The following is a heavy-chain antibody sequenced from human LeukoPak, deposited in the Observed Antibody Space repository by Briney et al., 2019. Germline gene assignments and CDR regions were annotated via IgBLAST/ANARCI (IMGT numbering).Heavy chain of an antibody. CDR2: ISDSGTTT. CDR1: GFTFSSNA. CDR3: AKTHPSGWYLES. J-gene: IGHJ5*01. D-gene: IGHD6-19*01. V-gene: IGHV3-23*01. Sequence: SGGSLRLSCAASGFTFSSNAMSWVRQAPGKGLEWVSRISDSGTTTYYADSVKGRFTISRDNSKNTLYLQMNGLRAEDTAVYYCAKTHPSGWYLESWGQGTLVTVSS.